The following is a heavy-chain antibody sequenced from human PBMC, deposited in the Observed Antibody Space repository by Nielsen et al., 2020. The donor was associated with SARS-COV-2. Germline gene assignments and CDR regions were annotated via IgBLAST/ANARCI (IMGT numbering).Heavy chain of an antibody. D-gene: IGHD5-12*01. V-gene: IGHV3-74*01. J-gene: IGHJ6*02. Sequence: GGSLRLSCAASGFTFSSYWMHWVRQAPGKGLVWVSRINSDGSSTSYADSVKGRFTISRDNAKNTLYLQMNSLRAEDTAVYYCARDEYSGYDWYFDYYYGMDVWGQGTTVTVSS. CDR2: INSDGSST. CDR3: ARDEYSGYDWYFDYYYGMDV. CDR1: GFTFSSYW.